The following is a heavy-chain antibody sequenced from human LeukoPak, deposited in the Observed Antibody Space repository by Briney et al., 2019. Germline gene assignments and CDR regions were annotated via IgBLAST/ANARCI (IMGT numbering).Heavy chain of an antibody. Sequence: SETLSLTCTVSGGSISSTNSYWGWIRQSPRTGLEWIGNIYSSGSSYYNPSLKSRVTISIDTSEDQFSLKLTSVTAADTAVYYCARKREGPTTGIDYWGQGTLVTVSS. J-gene: IGHJ4*02. D-gene: IGHD1-26*01. CDR1: GGSISSTNSY. CDR3: ARKREGPTTGIDY. CDR2: IYSSGSS. V-gene: IGHV4-39*07.